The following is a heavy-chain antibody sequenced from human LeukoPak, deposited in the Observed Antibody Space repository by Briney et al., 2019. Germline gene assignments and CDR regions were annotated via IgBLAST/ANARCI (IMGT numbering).Heavy chain of an antibody. J-gene: IGHJ6*02. CDR1: GYTFTSYS. CDR3: ARHAGMDV. V-gene: IGHV1-46*01. CDR2: INPSGGST. Sequence: ASVKVSCKASGYTFTSYSMHWVRQDPGQGLEWMGIINPSGGSTSYAQKFQGRVTLTRDTSTSTVYMEMSSLRSEDTAVYYCARHAGMDVWGQGTTVTVSS.